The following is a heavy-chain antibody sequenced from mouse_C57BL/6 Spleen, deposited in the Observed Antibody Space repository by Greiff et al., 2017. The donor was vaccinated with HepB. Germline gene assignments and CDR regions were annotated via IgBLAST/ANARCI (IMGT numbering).Heavy chain of an antibody. Sequence: EVQLVESGPGLVKPSQSLSLTCSVTGYSITSGYYWNWIRQFPGNKLEWMGYISYDGSNNYNPSLKNRISITRDTSKNQFFLKLNSVTTEDTATYYCARGYDDAMDYWGQGTSVTVSS. J-gene: IGHJ4*01. CDR3: ARGYDDAMDY. V-gene: IGHV3-6*01. D-gene: IGHD2-12*01. CDR2: ISYDGSN. CDR1: GYSITSGYY.